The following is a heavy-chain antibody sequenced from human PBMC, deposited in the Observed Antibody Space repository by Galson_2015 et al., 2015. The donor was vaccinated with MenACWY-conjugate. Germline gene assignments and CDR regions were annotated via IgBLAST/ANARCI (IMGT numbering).Heavy chain of an antibody. CDR2: INRDGTGT. CDR1: GFTFSNYW. V-gene: IGHV3-74*01. CDR3: TRDRKGLIASVPSNWFDP. J-gene: IGHJ5*02. Sequence: SLRLSCAASGFTFSNYWMHWVRQTPGKGLVWVSRINRDGTGTTYADSVKGRFTISRDNAKNTLILQMNSLRVEDTAVYYCTRDRKGLIASVPSNWFDPWGQGTLVTVSS. D-gene: IGHD2/OR15-2a*01.